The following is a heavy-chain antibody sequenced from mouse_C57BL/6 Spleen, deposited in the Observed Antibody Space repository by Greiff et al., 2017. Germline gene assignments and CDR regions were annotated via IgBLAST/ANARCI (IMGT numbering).Heavy chain of an antibody. D-gene: IGHD2-4*01. V-gene: IGHV5-4*03. CDR3: ARDLDYDGYFDV. CDR1: GFTFSSYA. Sequence: EVKLVESGGGLVKPGGSLKLSCAASGFTFSSYAMSWVRQTPEKRLEWVATISAGGSYTNYPDNVKGRFTISRDTAKNNLYLQMSHLKSEDTAMYYCARDLDYDGYFDVWGTGTTVTVSS. CDR2: ISAGGSYT. J-gene: IGHJ1*03.